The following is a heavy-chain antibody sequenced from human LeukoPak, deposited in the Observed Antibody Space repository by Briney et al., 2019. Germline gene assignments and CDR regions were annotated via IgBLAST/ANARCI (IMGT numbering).Heavy chain of an antibody. D-gene: IGHD2-8*01. J-gene: IGHJ4*02. CDR2: IYYSGST. CDR3: ARENYCTNGVCSLYYFDY. V-gene: IGHV4-39*07. Sequence: PSETLSLTCTVSGGSISSSSYYWGWIRQPPGKGLEWIGSIYYSGSTYYNPSLKSRVTISVDTSKNQFSLKLSSVTAADTAVYYCARENYCTNGVCSLYYFDYWGQGTLVTVSS. CDR1: GGSISSSSYY.